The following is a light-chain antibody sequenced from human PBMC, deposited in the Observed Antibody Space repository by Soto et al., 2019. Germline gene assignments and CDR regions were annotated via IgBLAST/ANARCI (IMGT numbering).Light chain of an antibody. CDR2: GAS. J-gene: IGKJ4*01. Sequence: EIVMTQSPATLSVSPGERASLSCRASQSVSTNLAWYQQKPAQAPRLLIYGASTRATGIPARFSGGGSGTEFTLTTSSLQSAAFAVYYCHQYDDWPLTFGGGTRVEIK. CDR3: HQYDDWPLT. CDR1: QSVSTN. V-gene: IGKV3-15*01.